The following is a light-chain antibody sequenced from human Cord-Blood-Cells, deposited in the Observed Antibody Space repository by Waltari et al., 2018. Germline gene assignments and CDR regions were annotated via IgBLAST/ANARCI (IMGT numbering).Light chain of an antibody. J-gene: IGKJ2*01. Sequence: EMLFTQSPGTLSLSPGERAPLSSRARQSVSSSYLAWYQQKPGQAPRLFIDGASSRATGIPDRFSGSGSGTDFTLTISRLEHEDFAVYYCQQYGSSPYTFGQGTKLEIK. CDR1: QSVSSSY. V-gene: IGKV3-20*01. CDR3: QQYGSSPYT. CDR2: GAS.